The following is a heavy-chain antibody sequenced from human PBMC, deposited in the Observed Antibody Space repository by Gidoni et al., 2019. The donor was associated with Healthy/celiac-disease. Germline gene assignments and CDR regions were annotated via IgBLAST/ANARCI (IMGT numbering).Heavy chain of an antibody. V-gene: IGHV3-30*04. CDR1: GFTFSSYA. Sequence: QVQLVESGGGVVQPGRSLRLSCAASGFTFSSYAMHWVRRAPGKGLEWVAVISYDGSNKDYADSVKGRFTISRDNFKNTLYLQMNSLRAEDTAVYYCARGVYYDSSGFYRPLDYWGQGTLVTVSS. J-gene: IGHJ4*02. CDR2: ISYDGSNK. CDR3: ARGVYYDSSGFYRPLDY. D-gene: IGHD3-22*01.